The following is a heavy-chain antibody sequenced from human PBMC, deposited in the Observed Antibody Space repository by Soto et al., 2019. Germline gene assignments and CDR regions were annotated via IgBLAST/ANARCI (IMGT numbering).Heavy chain of an antibody. CDR3: TTDNPLSYEYSGYDPGDYFDY. D-gene: IGHD5-12*01. CDR2: IKSKTDGGTT. CDR1: GFTFSNAW. V-gene: IGHV3-15*01. J-gene: IGHJ4*02. Sequence: EVQLVESGGGLVKPGGSLRLSCAASGFTFSNAWMSWVRQAPGKGLEWVGRIKSKTDGGTTDYAAPVKGRFTISRDDSKNTLYLQMNSLKTEDTAVYYCTTDNPLSYEYSGYDPGDYFDYWGQGTLITVSS.